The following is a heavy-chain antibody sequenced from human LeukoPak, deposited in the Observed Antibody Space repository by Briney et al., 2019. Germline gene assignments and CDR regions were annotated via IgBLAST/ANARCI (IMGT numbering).Heavy chain of an antibody. V-gene: IGHV4-39*01. D-gene: IGHD3-16*01. CDR1: GGSISSSNYY. Sequence: SETLSLTCTVSGGSISSSNYYWGWIRQPPGKGLEWIGSMYHSGSTYYNPSLKSRVTISVDMTKNQFFLKLSSETAADTAVYYCATITFGGVKGSYYFDYWGQGTLVTVSS. CDR2: MYHSGST. CDR3: ATITFGGVKGSYYFDY. J-gene: IGHJ4*02.